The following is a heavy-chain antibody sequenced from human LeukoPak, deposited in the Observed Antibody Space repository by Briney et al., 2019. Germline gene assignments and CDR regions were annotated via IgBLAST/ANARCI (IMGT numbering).Heavy chain of an antibody. CDR1: GGSISSSSYY. V-gene: IGHV4-39*01. Sequence: SETLSLTCTVSGGSISSSSYYWGWIRQPPGKGLEWIGSIYYSGSTYYNPSLKSRVTISVDTSKNQFSLKLSSVTAADTAVYYCARGGGGDPRTYYFDYWGQGTLVTVSS. CDR2: IYYSGST. CDR3: ARGGGGDPRTYYFDY. D-gene: IGHD2-21*02. J-gene: IGHJ4*02.